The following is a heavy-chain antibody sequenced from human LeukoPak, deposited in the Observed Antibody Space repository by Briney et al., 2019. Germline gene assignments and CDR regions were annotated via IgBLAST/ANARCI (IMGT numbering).Heavy chain of an antibody. Sequence: SETLSLTCAVYGGSFSGYYWSWIRQPPGKGLEWIGEINHSGSTNYNPSLKSRVTISVDTSKNQFSLKLSSVTAADTAVYYCVRGVLITMVWGVTYNWFDPWGQGTLVTVSS. CDR2: INHSGST. D-gene: IGHD3-10*01. V-gene: IGHV4-34*01. J-gene: IGHJ5*02. CDR3: VRGVLITMVWGVTYNWFDP. CDR1: GGSFSGYY.